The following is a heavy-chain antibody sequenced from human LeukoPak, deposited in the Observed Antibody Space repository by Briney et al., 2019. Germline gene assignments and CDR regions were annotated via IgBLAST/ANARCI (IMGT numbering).Heavy chain of an antibody. V-gene: IGHV3-30*01. CDR3: ARPQAYSFDY. CDR1: GFSFSRYA. Sequence: GGSLRLSCAASGFSFSRYAIHWVRQAPGKGLEWVAAISYDGSKKYCADSVKGRFTISRDNSKNTLYLQMDSLRSEDTAVYYCARPQAYSFDYWGQGTLVTVSS. J-gene: IGHJ4*02. CDR2: ISYDGSKK.